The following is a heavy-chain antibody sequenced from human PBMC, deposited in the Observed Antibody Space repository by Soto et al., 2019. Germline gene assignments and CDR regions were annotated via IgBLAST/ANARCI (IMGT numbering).Heavy chain of an antibody. J-gene: IGHJ4*02. CDR1: GFTFSSYS. D-gene: IGHD3-9*01. CDR3: ARIPRNIDILTGYYPYYFDY. CDR2: ISSSSSYI. V-gene: IGHV3-21*01. Sequence: GGSLRLSCAASGFTFSSYSMNWVRQAPGKGLEWVSSISSSSSYIYYADSVKGRFTISRDNAKNSLYLQMNSLRAEDTAVYYCARIPRNIDILTGYYPYYFDYWGQGTLVTVSS.